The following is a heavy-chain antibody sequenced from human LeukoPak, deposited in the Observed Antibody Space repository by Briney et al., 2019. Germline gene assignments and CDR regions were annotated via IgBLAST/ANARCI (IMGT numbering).Heavy chain of an antibody. CDR3: AKYYYYDSSAITD. J-gene: IGHJ4*02. CDR1: GYTFTGYD. D-gene: IGHD3-22*01. CDR2: MNPNSGNT. Sequence: GASVKVSCKASGYTFTGYDINWVRQATGQGLEWMGWMNPNSGNTGYAQKFQGRVTMTRNTSISTAYMELSSLRSEDTAVYYCAKYYYYDSSAITDWGQGTLVTVSS. V-gene: IGHV1-8*01.